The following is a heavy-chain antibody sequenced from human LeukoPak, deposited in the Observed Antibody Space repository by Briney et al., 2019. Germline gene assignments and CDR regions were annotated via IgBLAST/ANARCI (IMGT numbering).Heavy chain of an antibody. V-gene: IGHV3-48*02. Sequence: PGGSLRLSCAASGFTFSSYDMNWVRQAPGKGLEWVSYVGRSTTTIYYADSVRGRFTISRDNAENSVYLQMNSLRDEDTAVYYCATWLRALDYWGQGTVVTVSS. J-gene: IGHJ4*02. CDR3: ATWLRALDY. CDR1: GFTFSSYD. CDR2: VGRSTTTI. D-gene: IGHD5-12*01.